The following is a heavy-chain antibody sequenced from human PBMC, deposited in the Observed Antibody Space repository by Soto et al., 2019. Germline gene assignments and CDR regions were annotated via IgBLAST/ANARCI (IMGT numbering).Heavy chain of an antibody. CDR2: IIPIFGTA. CDR1: GGTFSSYA. Sequence: QVQLVQSGAEVKKPGSSVKVSCKASGGTFSSYAISWVRQAPGQGLEWMGGIIPIFGTANYAQKFQGRVTITANESTSKAYMELTSLRSEDTAVYYCGGGSGSYQRVAFDIWGQGTMVTVSS. V-gene: IGHV1-69*01. CDR3: GGGSGSYQRVAFDI. D-gene: IGHD3-10*01. J-gene: IGHJ3*02.